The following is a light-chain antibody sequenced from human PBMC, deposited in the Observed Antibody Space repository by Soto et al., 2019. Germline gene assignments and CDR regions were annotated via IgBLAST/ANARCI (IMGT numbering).Light chain of an antibody. V-gene: IGKV1-39*01. Sequence: DIQLTQSPSSLSASVGDRVTISCRASQSIRNYLNWYQQKPGKVPNLLIYGASSLQSGVPSRFSGRESETEFTLTINNRQPEDFATYYCQQSYTAVFTFGPGTRVDI. CDR1: QSIRNY. J-gene: IGKJ3*01. CDR2: GAS. CDR3: QQSYTAVFT.